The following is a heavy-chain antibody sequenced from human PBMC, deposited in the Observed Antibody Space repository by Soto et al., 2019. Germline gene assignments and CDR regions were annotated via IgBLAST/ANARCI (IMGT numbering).Heavy chain of an antibody. CDR2: INHSGST. CDR1: GGSFSGYY. J-gene: IGHJ4*02. D-gene: IGHD6-6*01. CDR3: ARGFGSSCLADYFDY. Sequence: SETLSLTCAVYGGSFSGYYWSWIRQPPGKGLEWIGEINHSGSTNYNPSLKSRVTISVDTSKNQFSLKLSSVTAADTAVYYCARGFGSSCLADYFDYWGQGTLVTVSS. V-gene: IGHV4-34*01.